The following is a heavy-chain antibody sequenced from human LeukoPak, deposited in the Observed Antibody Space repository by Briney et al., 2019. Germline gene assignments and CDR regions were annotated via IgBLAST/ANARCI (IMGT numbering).Heavy chain of an antibody. V-gene: IGHV4-4*07. J-gene: IGHJ4*02. Sequence: PSETLSLTCTVSGGSISSYYWSWIRQPAGKGLEWIGRIYSSGGTNYNPSLKSRVTMSVNTSKNQFSLKLSSVTAADTAFYYCARDREYGGIDYWGQGTLVTVSS. D-gene: IGHD5-12*01. CDR3: ARDREYGGIDY. CDR2: IYSSGGT. CDR1: GGSISSYY.